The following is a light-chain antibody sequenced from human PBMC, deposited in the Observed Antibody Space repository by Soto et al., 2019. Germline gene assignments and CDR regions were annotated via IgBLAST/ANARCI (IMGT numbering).Light chain of an antibody. CDR2: EVE. Sequence: QSALTQPASVSASPGQSITISCTGTSSDIGDYNYVSWYQQRPGEAPKLILYEVENRPSGISDRFSGSKSGNTASLTISGLRPEDEADYNCSSYTTTAPLVVFGGGTKVPVL. V-gene: IGLV2-14*03. CDR1: SSDIGDYNY. CDR3: SSYTTTAPLVV. J-gene: IGLJ2*01.